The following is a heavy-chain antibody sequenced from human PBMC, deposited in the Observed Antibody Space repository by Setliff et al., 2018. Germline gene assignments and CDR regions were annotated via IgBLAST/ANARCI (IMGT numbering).Heavy chain of an antibody. CDR3: ASAISGWYSAFYYYMDV. D-gene: IGHD6-19*01. Sequence: SETLSLTCRVSGGSISSGSDYWTWLRQPAGKGLEWIGHIYTGGSTKYNPSLKSRVTISVDTSKNQFSLKFSSVTAADTAVYYCASAISGWYSAFYYYMDVWGKGTTVTVSS. CDR1: GGSISSGSDY. J-gene: IGHJ6*03. V-gene: IGHV4-61*09. CDR2: IYTGGST.